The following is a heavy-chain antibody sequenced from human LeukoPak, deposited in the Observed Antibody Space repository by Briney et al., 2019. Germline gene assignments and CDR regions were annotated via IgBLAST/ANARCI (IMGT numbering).Heavy chain of an antibody. D-gene: IGHD1-1*01. CDR3: ARHFGTGDNFDY. V-gene: IGHV1-8*02. Sequence: ASVKVSCKASGYTFTSYDINWVRQATGQGLEWMGWMHPNSDDTGYAQKFQGRVTMTRNTSISTAYMELSSLRPEDTAVYYCARHFGTGDNFDYWGQGTLLIVSS. J-gene: IGHJ4*02. CDR2: MHPNSDDT. CDR1: GYTFTSYD.